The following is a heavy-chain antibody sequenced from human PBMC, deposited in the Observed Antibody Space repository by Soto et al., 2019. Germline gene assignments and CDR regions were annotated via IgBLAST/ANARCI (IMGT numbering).Heavy chain of an antibody. Sequence: PGGSLRLSCAASGFTFSNYGMHWVRQAPGKGLEWVAVISYDGSNKYYADSVKGRFTISRDNSKNTLYLQMSSLRAEDTAVYYCAKVFYYYDSSGYYYFDYWGQGTLVTVSS. V-gene: IGHV3-30*18. CDR2: ISYDGSNK. J-gene: IGHJ4*02. D-gene: IGHD3-22*01. CDR3: AKVFYYYDSSGYYYFDY. CDR1: GFTFSNYG.